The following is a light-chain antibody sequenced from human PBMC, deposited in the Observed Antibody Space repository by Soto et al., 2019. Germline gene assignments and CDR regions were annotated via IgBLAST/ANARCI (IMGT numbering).Light chain of an antibody. CDR1: SSDVGGYNY. CDR2: DVS. J-gene: IGLJ1*01. Sequence: TLTQPRSVSGSPGQSVTISCTGTSSDVGGYNYVSWYQQHPGKAPKLMIYDVSKRPSGVPDRFSGSKSGNTASLTISGLQAEDEADYYCCSYAGSYTFVFGTGTKVTVL. V-gene: IGLV2-11*01. CDR3: CSYAGSYTFV.